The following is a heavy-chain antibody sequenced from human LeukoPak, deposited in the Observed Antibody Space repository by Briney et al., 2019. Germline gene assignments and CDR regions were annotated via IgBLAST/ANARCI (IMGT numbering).Heavy chain of an antibody. Sequence: SSYWMSWVRQPPGKGLEWIGSIYYSGSTYYNPSLKSRVTISVDTSKNQFSLKLSSVIAADTAVYYCARLGRDGYKPLRYWGQGTLVTVSS. CDR3: ARLGRDGYKPLRY. J-gene: IGHJ4*02. CDR1: SSYW. CDR2: IYYSGST. V-gene: IGHV4-39*01. D-gene: IGHD5-24*01.